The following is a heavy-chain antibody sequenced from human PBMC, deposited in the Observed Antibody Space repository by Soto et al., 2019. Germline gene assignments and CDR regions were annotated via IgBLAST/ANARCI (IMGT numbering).Heavy chain of an antibody. CDR2: INAGKGNT. CDR1: GYIFTSYA. Sequence: QVQLVQSGAEVKKPGASVKVSCKASGYIFTSYAMHWVCQAPGQRLEWMGWINAGKGNTKYSQKFQGRVTISRDTSASTAYMERSSLRSEDTAVYYCASGGSYGGGFDFWGQGTLVTVSS. J-gene: IGHJ4*02. V-gene: IGHV1-3*01. D-gene: IGHD1-26*01. CDR3: ASGGSYGGGFDF.